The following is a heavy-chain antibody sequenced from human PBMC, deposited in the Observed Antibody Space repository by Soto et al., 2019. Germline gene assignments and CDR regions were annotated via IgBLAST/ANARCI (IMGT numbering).Heavy chain of an antibody. CDR1: GGTFSSYT. V-gene: IGHV1-58*02. CDR3: AGPPELTRIYYYYGMDV. CDR2: IDAGSANA. D-gene: IGHD1-7*01. Sequence: AASVKVSCKASGGTFSSYTISWVRQARGHRLQWIGWIDAGSANANYAQMLQERVTISRDKSTSTAYMELSSLRSEDTAVYYCAGPPELTRIYYYYGMDVWGQGTTVTVSS. J-gene: IGHJ6*02.